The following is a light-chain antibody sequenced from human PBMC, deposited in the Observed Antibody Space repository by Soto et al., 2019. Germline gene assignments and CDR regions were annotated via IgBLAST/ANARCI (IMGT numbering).Light chain of an antibody. V-gene: IGKV3-11*01. J-gene: IGKJ5*01. CDR1: QGGSSY. CDR3: QQRSNWPPIT. Sequence: IVLTQSRPTLCFAHRERAAHSYSVDQGGSSYLERYQQKPGQAPRLLIYDASNRATGIPARFSGSGSGTDFTLTISSLEPEDFAVYYCQQRSNWPPITFGQGTRLEIK. CDR2: DAS.